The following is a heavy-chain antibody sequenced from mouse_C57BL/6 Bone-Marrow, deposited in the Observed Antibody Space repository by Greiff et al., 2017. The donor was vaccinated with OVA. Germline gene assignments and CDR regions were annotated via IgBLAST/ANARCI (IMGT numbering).Heavy chain of an antibody. CDR2: IDPENGDT. V-gene: IGHV14-4*01. CDR1: GFNIKDDY. D-gene: IGHD1-1*01. Sequence: EVKVVESGAELVRPGASVKLSCTASGFNIKDDYMHWVKQRPEQGLEWIGWIDPENGDTEYASKFQGKATITADTSSNTAYLQLSSLTSEDTAVYYCTYYYGSSYGAYWGQGTLVTVSA. CDR3: TYYYGSSYGAY. J-gene: IGHJ3*01.